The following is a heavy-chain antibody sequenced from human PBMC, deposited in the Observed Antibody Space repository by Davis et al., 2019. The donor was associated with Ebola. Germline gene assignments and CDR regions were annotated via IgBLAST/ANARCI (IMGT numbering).Heavy chain of an antibody. CDR2: ISYDGSNK. Sequence: LSLTCAVSGGFVSSGGYSWNWIRQPPGKGLEWVAVISYDGSNKYYADSVKGRFTISRDNSKNTLYLQMNSLHQGPIGLPPGTLLQEHLWG. CDR3: TLLQEHL. V-gene: IGHV3-30*03. J-gene: IGHJ6*01. CDR1: GGFVSSGGYS.